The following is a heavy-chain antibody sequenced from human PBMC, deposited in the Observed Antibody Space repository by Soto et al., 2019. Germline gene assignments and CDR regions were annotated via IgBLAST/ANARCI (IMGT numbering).Heavy chain of an antibody. J-gene: IGHJ4*02. CDR3: AKCSGKVAPFQY. Sequence: GGSLRLSCAASGFTFSNYAMSWVRQAPGKGLEWVSAINGRGDDTYYADSVKGRLTSSRDNSKNTPYLQMNSLRADDTAIYYCAKCSGKVAPFQYWGQGTLVTVSS. D-gene: IGHD3-10*02. CDR1: GFTFSNYA. V-gene: IGHV3-23*01. CDR2: INGRGDDT.